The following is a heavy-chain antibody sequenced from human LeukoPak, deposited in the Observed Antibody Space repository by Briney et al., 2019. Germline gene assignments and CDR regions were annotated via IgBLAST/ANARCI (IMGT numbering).Heavy chain of an antibody. Sequence: SETLSLTCTVSGGSVSSGSYYWSWIRQPPGKGLEWIGYIYYSGSTNYKPSLKSRVTISVDMSKNQFSLKLSSVTAADTAVYYCARSVSGYDYYFDYWGQGTLVTVSS. CDR3: ARSVSGYDYYFDY. J-gene: IGHJ4*02. CDR2: IYYSGST. D-gene: IGHD5-12*01. V-gene: IGHV4-61*01. CDR1: GGSVSSGSYY.